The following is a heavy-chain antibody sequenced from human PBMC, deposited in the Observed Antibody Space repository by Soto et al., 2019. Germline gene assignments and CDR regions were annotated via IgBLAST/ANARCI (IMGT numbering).Heavy chain of an antibody. D-gene: IGHD3-22*01. CDR3: ARDQYYYDSSGYSTWFDP. CDR1: GGSISSGGYY. V-gene: IGHV4-31*03. J-gene: IGHJ5*02. Sequence: PSETLSLTCTVSGGSISSGGYYWSWIRQHPGKGLEWIGYIYYSGSTYYNPSPKSRVTISVDTSKNQFSLKLSSVTAADTAVYYCARDQYYYDSSGYSTWFDPWGQGTLVTVSS. CDR2: IYYSGST.